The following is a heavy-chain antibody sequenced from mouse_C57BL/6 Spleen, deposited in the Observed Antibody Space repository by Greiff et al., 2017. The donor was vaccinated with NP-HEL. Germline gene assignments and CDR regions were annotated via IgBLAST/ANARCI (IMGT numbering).Heavy chain of an antibody. D-gene: IGHD1-1*01. CDR2: ISGGGGNT. Sequence: EVQGVESGGGLVKPGGSLKLSCAASGFTFSSYTMSWVRQTPEKRLEWVATISGGGGNTYYPDSVKGRFTISRDNAKNTLYLQMSSLRSEDTALYYCARHRDYYGSSYRYFDVWGTGTTVTVSS. V-gene: IGHV5-9*01. CDR1: GFTFSSYT. J-gene: IGHJ1*03. CDR3: ARHRDYYGSSYRYFDV.